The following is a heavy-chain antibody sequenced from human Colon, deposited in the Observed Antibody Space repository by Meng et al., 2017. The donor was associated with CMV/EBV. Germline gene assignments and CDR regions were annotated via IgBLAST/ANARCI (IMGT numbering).Heavy chain of an antibody. V-gene: IGHV2-5*02. J-gene: IGHJ4*02. CDR2: IHWDDDK. D-gene: IGHD2-8*02. CDR3: ARHSLTILTD. Sequence: TLKPPSPPLVNPPPPPPLPSTFSGFPSTTTGAGVAWFRQPPGKAPELLPLIHWDDDKRYSPSLKNRLNITKDTSKNQVVLSMTDLDPADTGTFYCARHSLTILTDWGQGALVTVSS. CDR1: GFPSTTTGAG.